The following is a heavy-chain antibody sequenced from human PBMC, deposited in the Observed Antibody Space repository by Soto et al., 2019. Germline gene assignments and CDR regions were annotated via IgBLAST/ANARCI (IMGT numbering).Heavy chain of an antibody. CDR1: GFTFSSYG. V-gene: IGHV3-33*01. Sequence: PGGSLRLSCAASGFTFSSYGMHWVRQAPGKGLEWVAVIWYDGSNKYYADSVKGRFTISRDNSKNTLYLQMNSLRAEDTAVYYCARAYSSSWYYYYYGMDVWGQGTTVTVSS. D-gene: IGHD6-13*01. CDR2: IWYDGSNK. CDR3: ARAYSSSWYYYYYGMDV. J-gene: IGHJ6*02.